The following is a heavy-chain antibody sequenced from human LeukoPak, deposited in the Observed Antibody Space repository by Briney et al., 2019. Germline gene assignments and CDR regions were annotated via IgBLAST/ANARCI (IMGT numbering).Heavy chain of an antibody. CDR3: ARDKWELFYFDY. Sequence: SETLTLTCAVYGGSFSGYYWSWIRQPLGKGLEWIGEINHSENTDYNPSLKSRVTISVDKSKNQFSLKLSSVTAADTAVYHCARDKWELFYFDYWGQGTLVTVSS. CDR2: INHSENT. V-gene: IGHV4-34*01. CDR1: GGSFSGYY. J-gene: IGHJ4*02. D-gene: IGHD1-26*01.